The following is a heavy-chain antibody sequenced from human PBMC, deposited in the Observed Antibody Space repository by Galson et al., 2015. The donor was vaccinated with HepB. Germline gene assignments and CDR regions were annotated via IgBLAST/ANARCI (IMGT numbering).Heavy chain of an antibody. J-gene: IGHJ4*02. D-gene: IGHD6-13*01. V-gene: IGHV3-30-3*01. CDR1: GISFNNYG. CDR2: SSHDGTYT. Sequence: SLRLSCAGSGISFNNYGLHWVRQAPGEGLEWVAASSHDGTYTAYADSVKGRFSVSRDNSKNTLYLQLSSLRPDDTAMYYCATDLTAGTGTTRFDNWGQGTLVTVS. CDR3: ATDLTAGTGTTRFDN.